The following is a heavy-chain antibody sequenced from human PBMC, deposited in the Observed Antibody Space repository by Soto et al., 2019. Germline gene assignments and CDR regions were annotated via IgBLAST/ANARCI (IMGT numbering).Heavy chain of an antibody. CDR2: ISYDGSNK. V-gene: IGHV3-30*18. CDR3: AKEGDYYDSSGYLDY. D-gene: IGHD3-22*01. J-gene: IGHJ4*02. Sequence: GSLRLSCAASGFTFSSYGMHWVRQAPGKGLEWVAVISYDGSNKYYADSVKGRFTISRDNSKNTLYLQMNSLRAEDTAVYYCAKEGDYYDSSGYLDYWGQGTLVTVSS. CDR1: GFTFSSYG.